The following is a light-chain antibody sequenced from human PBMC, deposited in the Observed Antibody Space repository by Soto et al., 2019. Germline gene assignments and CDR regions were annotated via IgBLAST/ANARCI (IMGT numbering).Light chain of an antibody. V-gene: IGKV1-9*01. CDR1: QGISSY. Sequence: IQLTQSPSSLSASVGDRVTITCRASQGISSYLAWYQQKPGKAPKLLIYAASTLQSGVPSRFSGSGSGTDFTLTISSLQPEDFATYYCQQLNSYPLPFGGGTKVDNK. CDR3: QQLNSYPLP. CDR2: AAS. J-gene: IGKJ4*01.